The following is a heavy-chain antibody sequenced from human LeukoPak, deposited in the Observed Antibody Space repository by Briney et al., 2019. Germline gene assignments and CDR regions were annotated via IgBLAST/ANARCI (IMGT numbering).Heavy chain of an antibody. CDR1: GYSFTSYW. J-gene: IGHJ3*02. CDR3: ARHYDYIWVRSEPPAPAAFDI. CDR2: IYPGDSDT. V-gene: IGHV5-51*01. Sequence: GESLKISCKGSGYSFTSYWIGWVRQIPGKGLEWMGIIYPGDSDTRYSPSFQGQVTISADKSISTAYLQWSSLKASDTAMYYCARHYDYIWVRSEPPAPAAFDIWGQGTMVTVPS. D-gene: IGHD3-16*01.